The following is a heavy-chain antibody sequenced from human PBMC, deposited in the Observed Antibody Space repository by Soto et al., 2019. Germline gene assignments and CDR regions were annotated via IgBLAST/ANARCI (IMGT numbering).Heavy chain of an antibody. Sequence: ASVKVSCKASGYTFTSYAMHWVRQAPGQRLEWMGWINAGNGNTKYSQKFQGRVTITRDTSASTAYMELSSLRSEDTAVYYCAREYFDNYRYCSSTSCYYSGYETPGYWGQGTLVTVSS. D-gene: IGHD2-2*01. CDR2: INAGNGNT. CDR3: AREYFDNYRYCSSTSCYYSGYETPGY. CDR1: GYTFTSYA. V-gene: IGHV1-3*01. J-gene: IGHJ4*02.